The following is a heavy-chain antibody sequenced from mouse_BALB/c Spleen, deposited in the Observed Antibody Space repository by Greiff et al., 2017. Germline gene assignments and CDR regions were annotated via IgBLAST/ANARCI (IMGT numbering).Heavy chain of an antibody. V-gene: IGHV1-80*01. Sequence: QVQLQQSGAELVRPGPSVSISCTVSGYAFSSYCMNWVKQRPGQGLEWVGQIYPGDGDSNYNGKFKGKATLTADKSSSTAYMQLSSLTSEDSAVYFCARYRGYYFDDWGQGTTLTVSS. CDR2: IYPGDGDS. CDR3: ARYRGYYFDD. J-gene: IGHJ2*01. D-gene: IGHD1-1*02. CDR1: GYAFSSYC.